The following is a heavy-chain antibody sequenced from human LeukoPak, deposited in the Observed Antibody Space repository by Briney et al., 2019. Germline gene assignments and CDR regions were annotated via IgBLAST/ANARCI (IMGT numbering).Heavy chain of an antibody. CDR3: ARESSGTYYLKQ. D-gene: IGHD1-26*01. CDR1: GFTFSYSY. CDR2: ISSRGDYT. V-gene: IGHV3-11*05. Sequence: PGGSMRLSCAASGFTFSYSYMNWIRQAPGNGPEWVSSISSRGDYTNYADSVKGRFTISRDNAQNSLYLQMNSLRAEDTAVYYCARESSGTYYLKQWGQGTLVTVYS. J-gene: IGHJ4*02.